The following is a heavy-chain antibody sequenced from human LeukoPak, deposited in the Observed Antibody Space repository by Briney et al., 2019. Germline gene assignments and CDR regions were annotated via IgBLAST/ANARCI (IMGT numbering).Heavy chain of an antibody. D-gene: IGHD1-1*01. CDR2: INTGSTYM. CDR3: ARVEATTGRNYHYYYMDV. Sequence: PGGSLRLSCAASGFTFSRFGMHWVRQAPGKGLEWVSSINTGSTYMYYADSVKGRFTISRDNAKNSLHLQMYSLRAEDTAVYFCARVEATTGRNYHYYYMDVWGKGTTVAVSS. J-gene: IGHJ6*03. V-gene: IGHV3-21*06. CDR1: GFTFSRFG.